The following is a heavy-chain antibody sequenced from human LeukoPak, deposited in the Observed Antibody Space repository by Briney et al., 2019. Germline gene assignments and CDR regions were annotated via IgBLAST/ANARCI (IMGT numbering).Heavy chain of an antibody. CDR3: ARGGRDFWSGYYGKYYYYGMDV. J-gene: IGHJ6*02. V-gene: IGHV4-61*02. CDR2: IYTSGST. Sequence: SETLSLTCTVSGGSISSGSYYWSWIRQPAGKGLEWIGRIYTSGSTNYNPSLKSRVTISVGTSKNQFSLKLSSVTAADTAVYYCARGGRDFWSGYYGKYYYYGMDVWGQGTTVTVSS. D-gene: IGHD3-3*01. CDR1: GGSISSGSYY.